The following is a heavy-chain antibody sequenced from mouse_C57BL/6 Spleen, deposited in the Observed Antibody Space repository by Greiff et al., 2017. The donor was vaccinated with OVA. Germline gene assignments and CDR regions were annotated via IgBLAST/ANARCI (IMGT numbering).Heavy chain of an antibody. CDR1: GYAFSSSW. Sequence: VHLVESGPELVKPGASVKISCKASGYAFSSSWMNWVKQRPGKGLEWIGRIYPGDGDTNYNGKFKGKATLTADKSSSTAYMQLSSLTSEDSAVYVCARSGDYDRGFAYWGQGTLVTVSA. V-gene: IGHV1-82*01. D-gene: IGHD2-4*01. CDR3: ARSGDYDRGFAY. J-gene: IGHJ3*01. CDR2: IYPGDGDT.